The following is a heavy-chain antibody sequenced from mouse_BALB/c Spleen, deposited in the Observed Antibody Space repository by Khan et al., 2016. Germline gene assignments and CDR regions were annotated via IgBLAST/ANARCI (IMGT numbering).Heavy chain of an antibody. CDR3: ARAGYYEYLAY. D-gene: IGHD1-1*01. CDR2: INPDSYTI. CDR1: GFDFSRYW. J-gene: IGHJ3*01. Sequence: EVKLLESGGGLVHPGGSLKLSCAASGFDFSRYWMSWVRQAPGKGLEWIGEINPDSYTINYTPSLKDKFIISRDNAKNTLYLQMSKVRSEDTALYYCARAGYYEYLAYWGQRTLVTVSA. V-gene: IGHV4-1*02.